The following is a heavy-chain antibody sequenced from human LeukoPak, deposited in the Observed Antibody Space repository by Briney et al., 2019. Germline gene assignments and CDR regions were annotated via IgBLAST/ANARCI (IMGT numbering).Heavy chain of an antibody. CDR2: VYDNDIS. V-gene: IGHV4-59*01. J-gene: IGHJ3*02. Sequence: SETLSLTFSVSLASIRSYFWSWIRQSPGKGLEWIGYVYDNDISNFNPSLQSRVTILVERSKRQFSLKLRSVTAADTAVYYCARGLVLATDDVFDIWGAGTMVTVSS. CDR1: LASIRSYF. D-gene: IGHD5-12*01. CDR3: ARGLVLATDDVFDI.